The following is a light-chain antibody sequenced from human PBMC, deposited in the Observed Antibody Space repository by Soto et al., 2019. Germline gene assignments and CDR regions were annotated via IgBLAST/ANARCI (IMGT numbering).Light chain of an antibody. CDR1: QRISSG. CDR2: KAS. Sequence: DIQMTQSPSTLSASVGDRVTITCRASQRISSGLAWYQQKPGKAPKLLIYKASSLESGVPSRFSGGGSGTEFTLTISSLQHDDFATYYCKQYNSSPTFGQGTKVEIK. V-gene: IGKV1-5*03. J-gene: IGKJ1*01. CDR3: KQYNSSPT.